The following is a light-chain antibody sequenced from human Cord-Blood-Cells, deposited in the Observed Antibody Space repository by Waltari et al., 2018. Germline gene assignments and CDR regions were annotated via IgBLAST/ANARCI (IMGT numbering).Light chain of an antibody. V-gene: IGKV3-15*01. J-gene: IGKJ4*01. CDR1: QSVSSN. CDR3: QQYNNWPPLT. Sequence: EIAMTQSPATLSVSPGERATLSCRASQSVSSNVAWYQQKPGQAPRLLIYGASTRATGIPARFSGSGSGTEFTLTISSLQSEDFAVYYCQQYNNWPPLTFGGGTKVEIK. CDR2: GAS.